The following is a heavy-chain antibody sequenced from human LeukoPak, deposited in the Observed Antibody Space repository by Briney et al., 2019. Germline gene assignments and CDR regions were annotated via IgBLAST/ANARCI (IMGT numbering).Heavy chain of an antibody. J-gene: IGHJ4*02. CDR3: TPG. D-gene: IGHD3-10*01. V-gene: IGHV3-74*01. Sequence: GGSLRLSCAVSGFTFSNYWMHWVRQAPGKGLVWVSRINGDGTVTFCADSVKGRFTISRDNAKNTLFLQMNSLRAEDTAVYYCTPGGGRGTLVTVSS. CDR2: INGDGTVT. CDR1: GFTFSNYW.